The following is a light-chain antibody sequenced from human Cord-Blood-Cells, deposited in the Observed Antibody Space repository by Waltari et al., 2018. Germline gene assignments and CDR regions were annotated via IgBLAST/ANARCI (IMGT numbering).Light chain of an antibody. CDR1: QSVLYSSNNKNY. CDR2: WAS. V-gene: IGKV4-1*01. Sequence: DIVMTQSPDSLAVSLGERATINYKSSQSVLYSSNNKNYLAWYQQKPGQPPKLLIYWASTRESGVPDRFSGSGSGTDFTLTISSLQAEDVAVYYCQQYYSTPYSFGHGTKLEIK. CDR3: QQYYSTPYS. J-gene: IGKJ2*03.